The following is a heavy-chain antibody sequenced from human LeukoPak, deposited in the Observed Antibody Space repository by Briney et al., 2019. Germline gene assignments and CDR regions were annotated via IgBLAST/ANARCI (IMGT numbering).Heavy chain of an antibody. Sequence: GGSLRLSCAASGFTFSSYSMNWVRQAPGKGLEWVSSISSSSSYIYYADSVKGRFTISRDNAKNSLYLQMNSLRAEDTAVYYCAKVGGTGTRFDYWGQGTLVTVSS. V-gene: IGHV3-21*04. D-gene: IGHD1-14*01. CDR1: GFTFSSYS. CDR2: ISSSSSYI. CDR3: AKVGGTGTRFDY. J-gene: IGHJ4*02.